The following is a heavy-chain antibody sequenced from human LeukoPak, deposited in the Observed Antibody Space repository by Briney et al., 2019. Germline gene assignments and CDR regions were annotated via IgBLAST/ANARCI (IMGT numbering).Heavy chain of an antibody. Sequence: GGSLRLSCAASGFTFSSYWMSWVRQAPGKGLEWVANIKEDAGEIYYVDSVKGRFTISRDNAKNSLYLQMNSLRAEDTAVYYCAREEGVPPDAFDIWGQGTMVTVSS. J-gene: IGHJ3*02. V-gene: IGHV3-7*01. CDR3: AREEGVPPDAFDI. CDR2: IKEDAGEI. CDR1: GFTFSSYW.